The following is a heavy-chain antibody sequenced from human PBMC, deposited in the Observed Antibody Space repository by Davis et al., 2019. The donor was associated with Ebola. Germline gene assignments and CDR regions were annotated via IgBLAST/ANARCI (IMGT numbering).Heavy chain of an antibody. CDR2: IIPIFGTA. J-gene: IGHJ1*01. Sequence: SVKVSCKASGGTFSSYAISWVRQAPGQGLEWMGGIIPIFGTANYAQKFQGRVTITADESTSTAYMELSSLRSEDTAVYYCARVRGIVGAGEYFQHWGQGTLVTVSS. D-gene: IGHD1-26*01. CDR3: ARVRGIVGAGEYFQH. CDR1: GGTFSSYA. V-gene: IGHV1-69*13.